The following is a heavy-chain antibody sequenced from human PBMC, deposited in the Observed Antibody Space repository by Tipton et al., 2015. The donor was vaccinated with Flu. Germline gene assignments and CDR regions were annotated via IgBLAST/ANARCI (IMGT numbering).Heavy chain of an antibody. CDR2: IYYSGST. D-gene: IGHD2-2*01. CDR1: GGPISSSSYY. J-gene: IGHJ3*02. V-gene: IGHV4-39*01. Sequence: TLSLTCTVSGGPISSSSYYWGWIRQPPGKGLEWIGSIYYSGSTYYNPSLKSRVTISVDTSKNQFSLKLSSVTAADTAVYYCASPRAIVVVPAASDAFDIWGQGTMVTVSS. CDR3: ASPRAIVVVPAASDAFDI.